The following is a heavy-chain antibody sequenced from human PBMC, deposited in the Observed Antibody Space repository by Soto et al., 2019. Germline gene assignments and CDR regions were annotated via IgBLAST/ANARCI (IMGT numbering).Heavy chain of an antibody. J-gene: IGHJ6*03. D-gene: IGHD3-10*01. Sequence: PAGSLRLSCAASGFTFSDYYMSWIRQAPGKGLEWGSYISGSGGTIYYADSVKGRFTISRDNAKNSLYLQMNSLRAEDTAVYYCARTKGSYASGSYYNPYYYSYMDVWGKGTTVTVSS. CDR2: ISGSGGTI. CDR1: GFTFSDYY. CDR3: ARTKGSYASGSYYNPYYYSYMDV. V-gene: IGHV3-11*01.